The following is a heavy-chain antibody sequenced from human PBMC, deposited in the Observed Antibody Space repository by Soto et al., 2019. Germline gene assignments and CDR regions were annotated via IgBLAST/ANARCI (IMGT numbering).Heavy chain of an antibody. CDR2: ISSSSSTI. J-gene: IGHJ3*02. CDR1: GFTFSSYS. CDR3: ARDLAVAATPDAFDI. Sequence: GGSLRLSCAASGFTFSSYSMNWVRQAPGKGLEWVSYISSSSSTIYYADSVKGRFTISRDNAKNSLYLQMNSLRDEDTAVYYCARDLAVAATPDAFDIWGQGPRVTVSS. V-gene: IGHV3-48*02. D-gene: IGHD2-15*01.